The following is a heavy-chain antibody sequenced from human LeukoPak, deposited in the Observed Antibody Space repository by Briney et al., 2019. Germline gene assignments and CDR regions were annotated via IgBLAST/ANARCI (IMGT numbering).Heavy chain of an antibody. Sequence: GASVKVSCKASGGTFSSYAISWVRQAPGQGLEWMGGIIPIFGTANYAQKFQGRVTITTDEPTSTAYMELSSLRSEDTAVYYCASPDSSGFVFDYWGQGTLVTVSS. CDR2: IIPIFGTA. D-gene: IGHD3-22*01. V-gene: IGHV1-69*05. CDR1: GGTFSSYA. CDR3: ASPDSSGFVFDY. J-gene: IGHJ4*02.